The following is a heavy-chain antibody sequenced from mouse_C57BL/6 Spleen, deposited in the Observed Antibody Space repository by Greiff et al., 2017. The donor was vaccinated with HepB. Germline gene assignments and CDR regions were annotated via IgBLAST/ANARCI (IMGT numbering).Heavy chain of an antibody. J-gene: IGHJ3*01. CDR3: AREDYDYDWFAY. CDR2: IYPGSGNT. Sequence: VKLVESGPELVKPGASVKISCKASGYSFTSYYIHWVKQRPGQGLEWIGWIYPGSGNTKYNEKFKGKATLTADTSSSTAYMQLSSLTSEDSAVYYGAREDYDYDWFAYWGQGTLVTVSA. V-gene: IGHV1-66*01. D-gene: IGHD2-4*01. CDR1: GYSFTSYY.